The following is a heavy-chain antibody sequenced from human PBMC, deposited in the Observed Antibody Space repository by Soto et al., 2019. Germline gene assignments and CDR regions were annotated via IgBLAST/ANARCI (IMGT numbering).Heavy chain of an antibody. D-gene: IGHD4-4*01. Sequence: LRLSCAASGFTFGDYAMHWVLQAPWKGLEWVSGISWNSGTIVYADSVKGRFTISRDNAKNSLYLQMNSLRAEDTALYYCVKDRSTYSHSISTDYCGQGPVVTVSS. J-gene: IGHJ4*02. CDR2: ISWNSGTI. V-gene: IGHV3-9*01. CDR3: VKDRSTYSHSISTDY. CDR1: GFTFGDYA.